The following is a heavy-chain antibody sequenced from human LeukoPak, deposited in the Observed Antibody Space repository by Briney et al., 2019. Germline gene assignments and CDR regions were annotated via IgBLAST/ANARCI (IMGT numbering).Heavy chain of an antibody. CDR1: GFTFSSYW. CDR3: ARVDMVRGVIMGAFDY. Sequence: PGGSLRLSCAASGFTFSSYWMSWVRQAPGKGLEWVANLKQDGSEKYYVDSVKGRFTISRDNAKNSLYLQMNSLRAEDTAVYYCARVDMVRGVIMGAFDYWGQGTLVTVSS. J-gene: IGHJ4*02. D-gene: IGHD3-10*01. V-gene: IGHV3-7*01. CDR2: LKQDGSEK.